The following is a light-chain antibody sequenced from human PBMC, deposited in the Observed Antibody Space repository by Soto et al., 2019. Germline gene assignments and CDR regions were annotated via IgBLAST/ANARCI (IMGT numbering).Light chain of an antibody. CDR3: CSYAGSYTFV. J-gene: IGLJ1*01. CDR1: SSDVGGYNY. CDR2: DVS. V-gene: IGLV2-11*01. Sequence: QSVLTQPRSVSGSPGQSVTISCTGTSSDVGGYNYVSWYQQHPGKAPKLMIYDVSKRPSGVPDRFSGSKSGNTASLTISGLQAEDEADYYCCSYAGSYTFVLGTGTKVTAL.